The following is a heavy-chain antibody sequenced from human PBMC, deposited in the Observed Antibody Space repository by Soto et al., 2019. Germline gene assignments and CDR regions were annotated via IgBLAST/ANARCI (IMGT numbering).Heavy chain of an antibody. D-gene: IGHD3-16*01. CDR2: IIPIFGTT. CDR1: GGTFREPA. V-gene: IGHV1-69*06. CDR3: ARMITFGVKYDFDY. J-gene: IGHJ4*02. Sequence: QVQLVQSGAEVRKPGSSVRVSCKASGGTFREPASSWVRQAPGQGLEWMGQIIPIFGTTKFAQRFQDRVTITADKSTSTTYLELSGLRYDDTAVYFGARMITFGVKYDFDYWGQGTLVSVSS.